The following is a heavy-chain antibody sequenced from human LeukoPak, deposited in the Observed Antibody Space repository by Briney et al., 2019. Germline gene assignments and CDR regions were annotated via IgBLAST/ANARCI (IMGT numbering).Heavy chain of an antibody. J-gene: IGHJ4*02. V-gene: IGHV3-72*01. Sequence: GGSLRLSCAASGFTFSTYAMSWVRQAPGKGLEWVGRARDKANSYTTEYAASVKGRFTISRDDSKNSLYLQMNSLKTEDTAVYYCARVIRGSASCFDCWGQGTLVTVSS. CDR1: GFTFSTYA. D-gene: IGHD2-15*01. CDR3: ARVIRGSASCFDC. CDR2: ARDKANSYTT.